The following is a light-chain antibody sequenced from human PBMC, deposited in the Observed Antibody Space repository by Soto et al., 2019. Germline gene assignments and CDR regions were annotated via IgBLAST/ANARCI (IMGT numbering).Light chain of an antibody. Sequence: DIQVTQSPSTLSASVGDRVTITCRASQSLNDWLAWYQQKPGKAPKLLIYKASGLESGVPSRFSGSGSGTEFTLTISSLQPDYFATYYCQQYNGYTWTFGQGTKVEIK. CDR1: QSLNDW. J-gene: IGKJ1*01. CDR3: QQYNGYTWT. V-gene: IGKV1-5*03. CDR2: KAS.